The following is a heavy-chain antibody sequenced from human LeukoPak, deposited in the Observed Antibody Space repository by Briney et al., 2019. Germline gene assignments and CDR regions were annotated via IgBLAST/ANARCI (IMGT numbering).Heavy chain of an antibody. J-gene: IGHJ4*02. CDR2: ISYDGSNK. Sequence: GGSLRLSCAASGFTFSSYAMHWVRQAPGKGLEWVAVISYDGSNKYYADSVKGRFTISRDNSKNTLYLQMNSLRAEETAVYYCARDPTYCGGDCYSVHFDYWGQGTLVTVSS. V-gene: IGHV3-30*07. D-gene: IGHD2-21*02. CDR1: GFTFSSYA. CDR3: ARDPTYCGGDCYSVHFDY.